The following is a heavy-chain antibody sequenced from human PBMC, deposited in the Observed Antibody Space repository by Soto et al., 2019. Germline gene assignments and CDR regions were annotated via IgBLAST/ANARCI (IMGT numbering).Heavy chain of an antibody. Sequence: EVQLLESGGGLEQPGGSLRLSCAVSGFTFSSFAMTWVRQAPGKGLEWVSGISGDGISTYYTDSVKGRFTISRDNSKNTMDLKMNSLRVEDTAVYFWAREVWRTVTPAAGDHYYYGGRDVWGQGTTFTVSS. D-gene: IGHD4-17*01. J-gene: IGHJ6*02. CDR3: AREVWRTVTPAAGDHYYYGGRDV. CDR1: GFTFSSFA. V-gene: IGHV3-23*01. CDR2: ISGDGIST.